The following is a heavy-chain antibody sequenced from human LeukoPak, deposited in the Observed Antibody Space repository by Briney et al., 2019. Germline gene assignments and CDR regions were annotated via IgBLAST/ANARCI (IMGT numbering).Heavy chain of an antibody. CDR1: GYSISSGYH. CDR3: AREETDYYDSSGYSRPVY. J-gene: IGHJ4*02. Sequence: SETLSLTCTVSGYSISSGYHWGWIRQPPGKGLEWIGSIYHSGSTYYNPSLKSRVTISVDTSKNQFSLKLSSVTAADTAVYYCAREETDYYDSSGYSRPVYWGQGTLVTVSS. CDR2: IYHSGST. V-gene: IGHV4-38-2*02. D-gene: IGHD3-22*01.